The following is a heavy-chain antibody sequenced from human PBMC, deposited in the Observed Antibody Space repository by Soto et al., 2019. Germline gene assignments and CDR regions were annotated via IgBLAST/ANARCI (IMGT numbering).Heavy chain of an antibody. V-gene: IGHV4-39*01. CDR3: ARHVFAGDLVHPYFDY. CDR1: GGSISSSSYY. D-gene: IGHD2-21*02. J-gene: IGHJ4*02. CDR2: IFYSGST. Sequence: SETLSLTCTVSGGSISSSSYYWGWIRQPPGKGLEWIGNIFYSGSTYYNPSLKSRVTISVDTSKNQFSLKLSSVTAADTAVYYCARHVFAGDLVHPYFDYGGQGTLVTVS.